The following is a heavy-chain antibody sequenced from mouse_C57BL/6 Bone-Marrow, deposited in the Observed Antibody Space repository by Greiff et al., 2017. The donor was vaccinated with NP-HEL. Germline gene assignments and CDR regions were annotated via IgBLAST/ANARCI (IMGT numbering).Heavy chain of an antibody. Sequence: QVQLQQSGAELVKPGASVKLSCKASGYTFTEYTIHWVKQRSGQGLEWIGWFYPGSGSIKYNEKFKDKATLTADKSSSTVYMELSRLTSEDSAVYFCARHEEEESWDGYLYYFDYWGQGTTLTVSS. V-gene: IGHV1-62-2*01. CDR3: ARHEEEESWDGYLYYFDY. J-gene: IGHJ2*01. D-gene: IGHD2-3*01. CDR2: FYPGSGSI. CDR1: GYTFTEYT.